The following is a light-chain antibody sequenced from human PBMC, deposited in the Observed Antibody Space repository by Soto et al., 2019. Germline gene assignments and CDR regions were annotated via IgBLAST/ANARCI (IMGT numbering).Light chain of an antibody. J-gene: IGKJ1*01. Sequence: DVVMTQSALSLPVTLGQPASISCRSSQSLLYSDGNTYLSWVQQRPGQSPRRLIYKVSIRDSGVPNRFSGSWSRIDCTMKITRVEDEDVGVYCCMQGTYSLPRWFGQGTKVEIK. CDR1: QSLLYSDGNTY. CDR2: KVS. V-gene: IGKV2-30*01. CDR3: MQGTYSLPRW.